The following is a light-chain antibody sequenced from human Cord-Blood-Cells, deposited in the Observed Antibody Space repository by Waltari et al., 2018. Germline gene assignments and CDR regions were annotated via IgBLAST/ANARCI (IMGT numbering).Light chain of an antibody. CDR3: AAWDDSLNAWV. Sequence: QSVLTQPPSASGTPGQRVTISCSGSSSNIGSNTVNWYQQLPGPAPKLPIYSNNQRPSGVPDRFSGSKSGTSASLAISGLQSEDEADYYCAAWDDSLNAWVFGGGTKLTVL. CDR2: SNN. CDR1: SSNIGSNT. V-gene: IGLV1-44*01. J-gene: IGLJ3*02.